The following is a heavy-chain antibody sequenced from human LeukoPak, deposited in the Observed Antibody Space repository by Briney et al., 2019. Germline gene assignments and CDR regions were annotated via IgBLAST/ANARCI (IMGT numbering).Heavy chain of an antibody. CDR1: GFTFSSYA. CDR3: ARSRSGGSLLGY. Sequence: PGGSLRFSCAASGFTFSSYAMHWVRQAPGKGLDWVAVISYDGSNKYYADSVKGRFTISRDNSKNTLYLQMNSLRAEDTAVYYCARSRSGGSLLGYWGQGTLVTVSS. J-gene: IGHJ4*02. V-gene: IGHV3-30*04. D-gene: IGHD2-15*01. CDR2: ISYDGSNK.